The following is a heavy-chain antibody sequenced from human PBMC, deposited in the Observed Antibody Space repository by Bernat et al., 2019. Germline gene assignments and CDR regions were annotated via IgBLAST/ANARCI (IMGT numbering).Heavy chain of an antibody. CDR2: ISYDGSNK. D-gene: IGHD6-19*01. J-gene: IGHJ4*02. CDR3: PRAYSSGWHDY. Sequence: QVQLVESGGGVVQPGRSLRLSCAASGFTFSSYAMHWVRQAPGKGLEWVAVISYDGSNKYYADSVKGRFTISRDNSKNTLYLQMNSLRAEDTAVYYCPRAYSSGWHDYWGQGTLVTVSS. CDR1: GFTFSSYA. V-gene: IGHV3-30-3*01.